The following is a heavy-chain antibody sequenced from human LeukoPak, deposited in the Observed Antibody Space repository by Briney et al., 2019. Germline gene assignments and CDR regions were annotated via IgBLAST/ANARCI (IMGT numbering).Heavy chain of an antibody. V-gene: IGHV1-2*02. CDR2: INPNSGGT. CDR1: GYTFTGYY. D-gene: IGHD2-2*02. Sequence: ASVKVSCKXSGYTFTGYYMHWVRQAPGQGLEGMGWINPNSGGTNYSQKFQGRVTMTRDTSISTAYMELSRLRSDDTAVYYCATIDIVLVPAAIPRNWFDPWGQGTLVTVSS. J-gene: IGHJ5*02. CDR3: ATIDIVLVPAAIPRNWFDP.